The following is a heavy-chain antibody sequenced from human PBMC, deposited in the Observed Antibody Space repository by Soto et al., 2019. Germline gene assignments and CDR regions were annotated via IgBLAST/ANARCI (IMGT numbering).Heavy chain of an antibody. CDR3: ARTGIAAARRAFDI. CDR1: GFTFSSYD. V-gene: IGHV3-13*01. Sequence: GGSLRLSCAASGFTFSSYDMHWVRQATGKGLEWVSAIGTAGDTYYPGSVKGRFTISRENAKNSLYLQMNSLRAGDTAVYYCARTGIAAARRAFDIWGQGTMVTVSS. CDR2: IGTAGDT. J-gene: IGHJ3*02. D-gene: IGHD6-13*01.